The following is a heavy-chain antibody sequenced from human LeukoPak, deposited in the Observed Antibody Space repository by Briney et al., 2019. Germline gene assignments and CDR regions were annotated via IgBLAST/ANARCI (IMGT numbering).Heavy chain of an antibody. CDR2: ISSSGSTI. CDR3: AELGITMIGGV. Sequence: GGSLILSCAASGFTFSSYEMNWVRQAPGKGLEWVSYISSSGSTIYYADSVKGRFTISRDNAKNSLYLQMNSLRAEDTADYYCAELGITMIGGVWGKGTTVTISS. J-gene: IGHJ6*04. CDR1: GFTFSSYE. V-gene: IGHV3-48*03. D-gene: IGHD3-10*02.